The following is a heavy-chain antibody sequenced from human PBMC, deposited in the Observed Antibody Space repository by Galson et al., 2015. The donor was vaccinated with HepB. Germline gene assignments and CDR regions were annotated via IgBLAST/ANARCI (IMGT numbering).Heavy chain of an antibody. D-gene: IGHD3-9*01. CDR3: ASDILTGYRTKVYYMDV. CDR2: IKQDGSEK. V-gene: IGHV3-7*03. Sequence: SLRLSCAASGFTFSSYAMSWVRQAPGKGLEWVANIKQDGSEKYYVDSVKGRFTISRDNAKNSLYLQMNSLRAEDTAVYYCASDILTGYRTKVYYMDVWGKGTTVTVSS. J-gene: IGHJ6*03. CDR1: GFTFSSYA.